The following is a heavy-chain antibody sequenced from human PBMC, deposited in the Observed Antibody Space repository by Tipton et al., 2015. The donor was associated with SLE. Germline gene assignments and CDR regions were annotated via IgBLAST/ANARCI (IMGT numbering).Heavy chain of an antibody. D-gene: IGHD2-8*02. Sequence: TLSLTCTVSGGSISSGSYYWSWIRQPAGKGLEWIGRIYTSGTTHYNPSLKSRVTMSVDTSKTQFSLKLGSLTAADTAVYYCARDRDIVLEPVPIPPAFDIWGQGTTVTVSS. CDR2: IYTSGTT. CDR3: ARDRDIVLEPVPIPPAFDI. CDR1: GGSISSGSYY. J-gene: IGHJ3*02. V-gene: IGHV4-61*02.